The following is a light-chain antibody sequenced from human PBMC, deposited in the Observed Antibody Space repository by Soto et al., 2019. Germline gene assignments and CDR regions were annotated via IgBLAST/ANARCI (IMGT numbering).Light chain of an antibody. CDR3: SSYAGSDMGV. J-gene: IGLJ1*01. CDR1: SSDVGGYNF. CDR2: EVS. Sequence: QSVPTQPPSASGSPGQSVTISCTGTSSDVGGYNFVSWYQQHPGKAPKLIIYEVSERPSGVPDRFSGSKSGNTASLTVSGLQAEDEADYYCSSYAGSDMGVFGTGTKLTVL. V-gene: IGLV2-8*01.